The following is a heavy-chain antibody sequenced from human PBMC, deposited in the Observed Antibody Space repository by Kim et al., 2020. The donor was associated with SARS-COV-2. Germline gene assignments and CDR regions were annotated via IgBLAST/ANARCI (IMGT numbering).Heavy chain of an antibody. D-gene: IGHD3-22*01. Sequence: GGSLRLSCAASGFTFSSYAMSWVRQAPGKGLEWVSAISGSGGSTYYADSVKGRFTISRDNSKNTLYLQMNSLRAEDTAVYYCAKVRAVYYYDSSGFPAYDAFDIWGQGTMVTVSS. CDR1: GFTFSSYA. V-gene: IGHV3-23*01. J-gene: IGHJ3*02. CDR2: ISGSGGST. CDR3: AKVRAVYYYDSSGFPAYDAFDI.